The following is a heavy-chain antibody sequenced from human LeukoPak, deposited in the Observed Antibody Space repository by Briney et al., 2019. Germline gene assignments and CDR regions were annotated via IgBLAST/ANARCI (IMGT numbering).Heavy chain of an antibody. CDR1: GGTFSSHA. CDR3: ARGARSWYWFDP. D-gene: IGHD6-13*01. CDR2: ISAYNGNT. J-gene: IGHJ5*02. V-gene: IGHV1-18*01. Sequence: ASVKVSCKASGGTFSSHAISWVRQAPGQGLEWMGWISAYNGNTNYAQKLQGRVTMTTDTSTSTAYMELRSLRSDDTAVYYCARGARSWYWFDPWGQGTLVTVSS.